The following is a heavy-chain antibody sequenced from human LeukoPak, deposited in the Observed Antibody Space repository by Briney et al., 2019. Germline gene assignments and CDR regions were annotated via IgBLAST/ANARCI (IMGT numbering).Heavy chain of an antibody. CDR1: GFTFDDHT. V-gene: IGHV3-43*01. CDR3: AKARSSRWSYLES. D-gene: IGHD6-13*01. Sequence: PGGSLRLSCAASGFTFDDHTMHWVRQLPGKGLDWVSLISWEGSTTYYADSVKDRFTISRDTSKNSLYLQMNSLRTEDTALYYCAKARSSRWSYLESWGQGTLVTVSS. J-gene: IGHJ4*02. CDR2: ISWEGSTT.